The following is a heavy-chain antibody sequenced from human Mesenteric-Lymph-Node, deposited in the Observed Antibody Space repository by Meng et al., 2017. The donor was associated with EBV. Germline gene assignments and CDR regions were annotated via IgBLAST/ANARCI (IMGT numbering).Heavy chain of an antibody. CDR1: GFTFSSYG. D-gene: IGHD3-16*01. V-gene: IGHV3-21*01. J-gene: IGHJ4*02. CDR2: ISTSSSI. CDR3: TRALGDSTGF. Sequence: EVQLGEFGGGLVKPGESLRLSCAASGFTFSSYGMNWVRQAPGKGLEWVSSISTSSSIYYADSVRGRFTISRDNAKNSLYLQMNSLRAEDTAVYYCTRALGDSTGFWGQGTLVTVSS.